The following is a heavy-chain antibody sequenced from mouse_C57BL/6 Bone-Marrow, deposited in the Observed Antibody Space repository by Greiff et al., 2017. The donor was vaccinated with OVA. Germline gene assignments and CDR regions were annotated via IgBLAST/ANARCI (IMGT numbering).Heavy chain of an antibody. J-gene: IGHJ2*01. Sequence: QVQLKQSGAELARPGASVKLSCKASGYTFTSYGISWVKQRTGQGLEWIGEIYPRSGNTYYNEKFKGKATLTADKSSSTAYMELRSLTSEDSAVYFCARLGFHFDDGGQGTTLTVSS. CDR2: IYPRSGNT. D-gene: IGHD4-1*01. CDR1: GYTFTSYG. V-gene: IGHV1-81*01. CDR3: ARLGFHFDD.